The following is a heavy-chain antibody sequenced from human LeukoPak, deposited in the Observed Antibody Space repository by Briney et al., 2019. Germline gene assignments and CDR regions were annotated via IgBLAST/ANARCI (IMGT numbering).Heavy chain of an antibody. CDR1: KFTVNNYA. D-gene: IGHD1-26*01. J-gene: IGHJ4*02. V-gene: IGHV3-23*01. CDR3: AKEYSGTFSPFPSYFDY. Sequence: LSGGFLRLSCLASKFTVNNYAMTSVRQAPGNGLEWVSSISGSGDNMDYADSVKGRFTISRDNSKSTLFLQMNSLRADDTAVYYCAKEYSGTFSPFPSYFDYWGQGTPVTVSS. CDR2: ISGSGDNM.